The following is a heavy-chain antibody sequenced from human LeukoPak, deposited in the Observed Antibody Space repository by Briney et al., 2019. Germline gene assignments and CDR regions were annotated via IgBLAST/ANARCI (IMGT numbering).Heavy chain of an antibody. J-gene: IGHJ4*02. CDR3: ARDLGYCSGGSCYYRNYFDY. V-gene: IGHV3-30*04. CDR1: GFTFSSYA. D-gene: IGHD2-15*01. CDR2: ISYDGSNK. Sequence: GGSLRLSCAASGFTFSSYAMHWVRQAPGKGLEWVAVISYDGSNKYCADSVKGRFTISRDNSKNTLYLQMNSLRAEDTAVYYCARDLGYCSGGSCYYRNYFDYWGQGTLVTVSS.